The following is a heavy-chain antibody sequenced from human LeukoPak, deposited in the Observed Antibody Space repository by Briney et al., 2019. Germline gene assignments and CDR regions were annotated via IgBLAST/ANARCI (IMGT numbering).Heavy chain of an antibody. CDR2: ISYDGSNK. CDR1: GFTFSSYA. V-gene: IGHV3-30-3*01. CDR3: ARPNSSSWYDLTPFDY. J-gene: IGHJ4*02. Sequence: QSGGSLRLSCAASGFTFSSYAMHWVRQAPGKGLEWVAVISYDGSNKYYADSVKGRFTISRDNSKNTLYLRMNSLRGEDTAVYYCARPNSSSWYDLTPFDYWGQGTLVSVS. D-gene: IGHD6-13*01.